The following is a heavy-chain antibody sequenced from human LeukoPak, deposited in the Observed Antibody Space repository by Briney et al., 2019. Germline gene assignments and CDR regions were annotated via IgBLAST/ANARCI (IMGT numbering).Heavy chain of an antibody. D-gene: IGHD2-2*02. Sequence: SQTLSLTCAVSGGSISSGGYSWSWIRQPPGKGLEWIGYIYYSGSTNYNPSLKSRVTISVDTSKNQFSLKLSSVTAADTAVYYCAREALGYCSSTSCYNHWFDPWGQGTLVTVSS. CDR2: IYYSGST. CDR3: AREALGYCSSTSCYNHWFDP. CDR1: GGSISSGGYS. J-gene: IGHJ5*02. V-gene: IGHV4-61*08.